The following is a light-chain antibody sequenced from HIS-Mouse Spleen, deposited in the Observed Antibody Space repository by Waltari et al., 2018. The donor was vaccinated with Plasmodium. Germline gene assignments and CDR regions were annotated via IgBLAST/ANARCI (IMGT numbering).Light chain of an antibody. CDR2: EGS. V-gene: IGLV2-23*03. CDR3: CSYAGSSTFV. CDR1: SSAVGGYNL. J-gene: IGLJ3*02. Sequence: QSALTQPASVSGSPGPSITISCPGTSSAVGGYNLVSWYQQHPGKAPKLMIYEGSKRPSGVSNRFSGSKSGNTASLTISGLQAEDEADYYCCSYAGSSTFVFGGGTKLTVL.